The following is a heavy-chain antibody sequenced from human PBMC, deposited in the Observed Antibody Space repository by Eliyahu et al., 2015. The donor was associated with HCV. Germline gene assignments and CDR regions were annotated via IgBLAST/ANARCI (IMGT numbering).Heavy chain of an antibody. CDR3: ASATILGGTGNSMDV. CDR1: GFTFSSYW. V-gene: IGHV3-74*01. Sequence: EVQLVESGGGLVQPGGSLRLXCAASGFTFSSYWMHWVRQAPGKGLVWVSRINGDGSSTSYADSVKGRFTISRDNAKNTLYLQMNSLRGEDTAVYYCASATILGGTGNSMDVWGQGTTVSVS. J-gene: IGHJ6*02. CDR2: INGDGSST. D-gene: IGHD1-26*01.